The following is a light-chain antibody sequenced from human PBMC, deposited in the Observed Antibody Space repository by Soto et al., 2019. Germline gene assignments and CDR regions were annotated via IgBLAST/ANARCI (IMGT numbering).Light chain of an antibody. V-gene: IGKV3-20*01. CDR1: QSVGSD. CDR3: QQYGSSLT. Sequence: EIVMTQSPATLSVSPGERATLSCRASQSVGSDLAWYQQKPGQAPRLLIYGASSRVTGIPDRFSGSGSGTDFTLTISRLEPEDFAVYYCQQYGSSLTFGPGTKVDIK. J-gene: IGKJ3*01. CDR2: GAS.